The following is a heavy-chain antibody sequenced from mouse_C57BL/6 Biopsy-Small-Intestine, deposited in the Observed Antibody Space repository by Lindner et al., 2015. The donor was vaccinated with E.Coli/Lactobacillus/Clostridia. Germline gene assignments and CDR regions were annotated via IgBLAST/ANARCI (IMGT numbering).Heavy chain of an antibody. Sequence: VQLRSLGRELVRPGASVKLSCTASGFNIKDDFMHWVKQRPEQGLEWIGRIDPANDNTKYTPKFQDKATITADTSSSTAYLHLSSLTSEDTAVYYCARGPHFYDGSYGDYWGQGTTLTVSS. V-gene: IGHV14-3*01. J-gene: IGHJ2*01. CDR2: IDPANDNT. D-gene: IGHD1-1*01. CDR1: GFNIKDDF. CDR3: ARGPHFYDGSYGDY.